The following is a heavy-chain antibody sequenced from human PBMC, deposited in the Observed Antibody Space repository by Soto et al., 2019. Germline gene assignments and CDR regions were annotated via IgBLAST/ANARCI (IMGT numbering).Heavy chain of an antibody. D-gene: IGHD2-15*01. Sequence: WASVKVSCKASGYTFTNYYMHWVRQAPGQGLEWMGVIHYSGATPTYAQKFQGRVTMARDTSTSTVYVELSSLTSEDTAVYYCARGGPDLATIGGFGYWGQGTLVTVSS. J-gene: IGHJ4*02. CDR3: ARGGPDLATIGGFGY. CDR2: IHYSGATP. V-gene: IGHV1-46*01. CDR1: GYTFTNYY.